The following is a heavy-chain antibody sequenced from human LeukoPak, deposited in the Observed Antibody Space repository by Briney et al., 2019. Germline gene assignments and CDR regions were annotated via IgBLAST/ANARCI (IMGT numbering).Heavy chain of an antibody. D-gene: IGHD3-10*01. Sequence: PGGSLRLSCAAAGFTFSSYCMHWVRQPSGKGLVWVSRINSDGSSTSYADSVKGRFTISRDNANNKLYLQMNTLTAEDTAVYYCARDFRGPGPSGQGTLVTDS. J-gene: IGHJ5*02. CDR1: GFTFSSYC. V-gene: IGHV3-74*01. CDR3: ARDFRGPGP. CDR2: INSDGSST.